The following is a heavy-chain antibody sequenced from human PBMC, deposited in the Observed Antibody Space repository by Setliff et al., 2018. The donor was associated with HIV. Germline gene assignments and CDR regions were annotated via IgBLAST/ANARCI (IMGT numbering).Heavy chain of an antibody. D-gene: IGHD3-3*01. CDR1: GFSFSNAW. CDR3: TTDVTYYNFWSGYSHFDC. Sequence: GSLRLSCAASGFSFSNAWMDWVRQAPGKGLEWVGRAYTKTDGGTTDYAAPVKGRFTISRDDSKNTLYLQVNSLKTEDTAVYYCTTDVTYYNFWSGYSHFDCWGQGTLVTVSS. J-gene: IGHJ4*02. V-gene: IGHV3-15*07. CDR2: AYTKTDGGTT.